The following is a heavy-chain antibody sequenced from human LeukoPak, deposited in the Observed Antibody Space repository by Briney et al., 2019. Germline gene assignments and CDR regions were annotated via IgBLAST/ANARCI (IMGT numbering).Heavy chain of an antibody. J-gene: IGHJ3*02. CDR3: ARAEGGVIFGVVIGAFDI. CDR1: GGSISSGGYY. D-gene: IGHD3-3*01. CDR2: IYYSGST. V-gene: IGHV4-31*03. Sequence: SQTLSLTCTVPGGSISSGGYYWSWIRQHPGKGLEWIGYIYYSGSTYYNPSLKSRVTISVDTSKNQFSLKLSSVTAADTAVYYCARAEGGVIFGVVIGAFDIWGQGTMVTVSS.